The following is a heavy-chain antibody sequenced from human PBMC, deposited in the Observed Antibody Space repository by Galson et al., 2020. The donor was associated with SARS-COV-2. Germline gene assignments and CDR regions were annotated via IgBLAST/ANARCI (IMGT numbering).Heavy chain of an antibody. Sequence: ASVKVSCKASGGTFSNYAISWVRQAPGQGLEWMGGIIPFLGTPNYAQKFQDRVTITTDESTSTAFMELNSLRSDDTAVYYCARSHALYDNIGYLTGWFDPWGQGSLVTVSS. D-gene: IGHD3-22*01. CDR2: IIPFLGTP. J-gene: IGHJ5*02. V-gene: IGHV1-69*05. CDR3: ARSHALYDNIGYLTGWFDP. CDR1: GGTFSNYA.